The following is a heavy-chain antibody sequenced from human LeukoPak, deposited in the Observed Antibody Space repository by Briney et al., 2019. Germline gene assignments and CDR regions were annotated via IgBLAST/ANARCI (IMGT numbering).Heavy chain of an antibody. V-gene: IGHV4-61*02. D-gene: IGHD3-22*01. Sequence: PSETLSLTCTVSGGSISSSSYYWSWIRQPAGKGLEWIGRIHTSGSTNYNPSLKSRVAMSGDTSKNQFSLKLSSVAAADTAVYYCARDRYYYDSSGYYFDYWGQGTLVTVSS. J-gene: IGHJ4*02. CDR1: GGSISSSSYY. CDR2: IHTSGST. CDR3: ARDRYYYDSSGYYFDY.